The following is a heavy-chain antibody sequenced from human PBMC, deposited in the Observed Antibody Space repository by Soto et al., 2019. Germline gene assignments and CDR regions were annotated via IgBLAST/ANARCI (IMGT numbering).Heavy chain of an antibody. CDR3: TTEAGYYDSSGYYINWFDP. CDR1: GFPFSNAL. V-gene: IGHV3-15*07. D-gene: IGHD3-22*01. CDR2: IKSKIDGGTT. Sequence: GGSLILSCAASGFPFSNALINWVRQAPGKGLEWVGRIKSKIDGGTTDYAAPVKGRFTISRDDSKNTLYLQMNSLKTEDTAVYYCTTEAGYYDSSGYYINWFDPWGQGTLVTVSS. J-gene: IGHJ5*02.